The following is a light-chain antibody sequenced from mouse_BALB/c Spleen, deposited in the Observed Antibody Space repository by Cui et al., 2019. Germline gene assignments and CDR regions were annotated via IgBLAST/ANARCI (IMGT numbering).Light chain of an antibody. Sequence: DIVLTQSRTFLAVTASKKGTNSCTASEVLYSSRHSVHSLAWYQKKPWLSPKLLIFWASILYVGVPDRFTVSGSWTDFTLTVSSVQVEDLTHYYCAQFYSYPFTFGSGTKLEIK. CDR3: AQFYSYPFT. CDR1: EVLYSSRHSVHS. CDR2: WAS. J-gene: IGKJ4*01. V-gene: IGKV7-33*01.